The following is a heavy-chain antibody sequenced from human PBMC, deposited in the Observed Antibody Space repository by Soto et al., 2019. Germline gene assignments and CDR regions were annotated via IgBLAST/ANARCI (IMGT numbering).Heavy chain of an antibody. J-gene: IGHJ3*02. Sequence: QVQLQQWGAGLLKPSETLSLTCAVYGGSFSGYYWSWIRQPPGKGLEWIGEINHSGSTNYNPSLKSRVTISVDTSKNQFFLKLSSVTAADTAVYYCASTDDSSGYYYLGAFDIWGQGTMVTVSS. CDR1: GGSFSGYY. CDR2: INHSGST. V-gene: IGHV4-34*01. D-gene: IGHD3-22*01. CDR3: ASTDDSSGYYYLGAFDI.